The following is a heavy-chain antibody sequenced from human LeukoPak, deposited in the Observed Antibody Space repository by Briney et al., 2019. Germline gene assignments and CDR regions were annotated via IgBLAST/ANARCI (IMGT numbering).Heavy chain of an antibody. CDR2: IYYSGST. Sequence: SETLSLTCTVSGGSIGSYYWSWIRQPPGKGLEWIGYIYYSGSTNYNPSLKSRVTISVDTSKNQFSLKLSSVTAADTAMYYCARNFETSGYSALFDYWGQGTLVTVSS. J-gene: IGHJ4*02. V-gene: IGHV4-59*01. D-gene: IGHD5-12*01. CDR3: ARNFETSGYSALFDY. CDR1: GGSIGSYY.